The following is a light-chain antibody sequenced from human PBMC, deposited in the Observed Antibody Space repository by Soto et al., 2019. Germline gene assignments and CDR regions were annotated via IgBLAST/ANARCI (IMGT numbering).Light chain of an antibody. V-gene: IGKV3-20*01. Sequence: PGERASLSCTASQSVSSYLAWYQQKPGQAPRPLIYVVSSRPSGVPERFSGSGSGTDFTLTISRLEPEDFAAYYCQQNYSTPRTFGEGTKVDIK. CDR2: VVS. CDR3: QQNYSTPRT. CDR1: QSVSSY. J-gene: IGKJ4*01.